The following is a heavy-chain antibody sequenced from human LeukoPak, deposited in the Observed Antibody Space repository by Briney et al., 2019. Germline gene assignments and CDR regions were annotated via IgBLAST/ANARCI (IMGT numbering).Heavy chain of an antibody. CDR2: INHSGST. CDR3: ARGLWGYCSSTSCPRYFDY. Sequence: SETLSLTCAVYGGSFSVYYWSWIRQPPGKGLEWIGEINHSGSTNYNPSLKSRVTISVDTSKNQFSLKLSSVTAADTAVYYCARGLWGYCSSTSCPRYFDYWGQGTLVTVSS. D-gene: IGHD2-2*01. J-gene: IGHJ4*02. V-gene: IGHV4-34*01. CDR1: GGSFSVYY.